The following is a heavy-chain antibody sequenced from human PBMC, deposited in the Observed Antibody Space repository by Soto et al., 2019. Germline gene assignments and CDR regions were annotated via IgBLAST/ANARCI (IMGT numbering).Heavy chain of an antibody. D-gene: IGHD6-19*01. CDR1: GYSFATYW. V-gene: IGHV5-51*01. J-gene: IGHJ3*02. CDR3: ARSKISGGWPHAFYI. CDR2: IYPDDSDT. Sequence: GESLKIACKGSGYSFATYWIGRVRQMPGKGLEWMGIIYPDDSDTRYSPSFQGQVTISGDKSISTAYLQWSRLKASDTAMYYCARSKISGGWPHAFYIWGHVTMVTVSS.